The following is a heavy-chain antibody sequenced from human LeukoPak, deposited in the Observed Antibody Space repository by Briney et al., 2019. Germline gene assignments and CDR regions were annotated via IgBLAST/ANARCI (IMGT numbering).Heavy chain of an antibody. CDR1: GGTFSSYT. V-gene: IGHV1-69*04. Sequence: SVKVSCKASGGTFSSYTISWVRQAPGQGLEWMGRIIPIHGIANYAQKFQGRVTITADKSTSTAYMELSSLRSEDTAVYYCARDQGSGAFDIWGQGTMVTVSS. D-gene: IGHD3-10*01. CDR3: ARDQGSGAFDI. J-gene: IGHJ3*02. CDR2: IIPIHGIA.